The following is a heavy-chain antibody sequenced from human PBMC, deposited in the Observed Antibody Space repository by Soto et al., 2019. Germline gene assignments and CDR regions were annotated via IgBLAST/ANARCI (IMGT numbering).Heavy chain of an antibody. CDR1: GGSISSGGYY. CDR2: IYYSGST. Sequence: SETLSLTCTVSGGSISSGGYYWSWIRQHPGKGLEWIGYIYYSGSTYYNPSLKSRVTISVDTSKNQFSLKLSSVTAADTAVYYCARDIHRNWFDPWGQGTLVTVSS. CDR3: ARDIHRNWFDP. D-gene: IGHD2-2*02. J-gene: IGHJ5*02. V-gene: IGHV4-31*03.